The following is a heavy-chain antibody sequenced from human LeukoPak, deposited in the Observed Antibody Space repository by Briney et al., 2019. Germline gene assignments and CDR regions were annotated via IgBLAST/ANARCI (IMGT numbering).Heavy chain of an antibody. CDR1: GFTFSSYW. V-gene: IGHV3-7*01. CDR3: ARDGEQQLATSFFDY. J-gene: IGHJ4*02. CDR2: IKQDGSEK. D-gene: IGHD6-13*01. Sequence: GGSLRLSCAACGFTFSSYWMSWVRQAPGKGLEWVANIKQDGSEKYYVDSVKGRFTISRDNAKNSLYLQMNSLRAEDTAVYYCARDGEQQLATSFFDYWGQGTLVTVSS.